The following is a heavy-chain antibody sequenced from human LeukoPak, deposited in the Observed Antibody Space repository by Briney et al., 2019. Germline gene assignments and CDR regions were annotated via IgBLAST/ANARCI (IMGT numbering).Heavy chain of an antibody. D-gene: IGHD1-26*01. CDR3: ASLGSYHDF. CDR1: GASISNYY. V-gene: IGHV4-4*09. CDR2: IHSSGGS. Sequence: SETLSLTCTVSGASISNYYWSWIRQTPEKGLEWMGHIHSSGGSSYYPSLKSRLTLSIDTSRNQLSLKLPAATAADTAVYFCASLGSYHDFWGQGALVTVSS. J-gene: IGHJ4*02.